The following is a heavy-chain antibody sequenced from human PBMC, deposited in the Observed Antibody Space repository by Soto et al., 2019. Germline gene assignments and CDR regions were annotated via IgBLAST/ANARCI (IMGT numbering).Heavy chain of an antibody. J-gene: IGHJ3*01. Sequence: GGSLRLSCAASGFTFSSYWMNWVRQAPGKGLEWVANIREDGSEKYYVDSVKGRFTISRDNAKKSLYLQMYSLRAEDTAVYYCAREEYCSSTSCLGAFDFWGQGTMVTVSS. CDR2: IREDGSEK. CDR3: AREEYCSSTSCLGAFDF. D-gene: IGHD2-2*01. CDR1: GFTFSSYW. V-gene: IGHV3-7*03.